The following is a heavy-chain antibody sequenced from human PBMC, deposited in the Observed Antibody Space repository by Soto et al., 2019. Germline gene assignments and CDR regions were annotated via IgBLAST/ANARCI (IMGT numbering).Heavy chain of an antibody. CDR3: ARASSSGATDAFDI. D-gene: IGHD6-6*01. Sequence: QVQLVQSGAEVKKPGASVKVSCKASGYTFTGYYMHWVRQTPGQGLEWMGWINPNSGGTNYAQKFQGWVTMTRDTSISTAYMELSRLRSDDTAVYYCARASSSGATDAFDIWGQGTMVTVSS. CDR1: GYTFTGYY. J-gene: IGHJ3*02. CDR2: INPNSGGT. V-gene: IGHV1-2*04.